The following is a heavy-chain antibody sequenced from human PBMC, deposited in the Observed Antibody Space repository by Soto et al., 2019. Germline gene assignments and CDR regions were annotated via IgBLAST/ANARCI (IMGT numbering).Heavy chain of an antibody. J-gene: IGHJ6*02. CDR2: INAGNGNT. CDR1: GYTFTSYA. Sequence: GASVKVSCKASGYTFTSYAMHWVRQAPGQRLEWMGWINAGNGNTKYSQKFQGRVTITRDTSASTAYMELSSLRSEDTAVYYCARDIVLVPAAMRHYYGMDVWGQGTTVTVSS. CDR3: ARDIVLVPAAMRHYYGMDV. V-gene: IGHV1-3*01. D-gene: IGHD2-2*01.